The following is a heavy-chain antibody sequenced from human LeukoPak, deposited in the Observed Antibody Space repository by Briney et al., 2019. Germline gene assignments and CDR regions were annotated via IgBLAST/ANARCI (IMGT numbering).Heavy chain of an antibody. Sequence: PGGSLSLSCAASGFTFSSAAMTWVRQAPGKGLEWVSTITGSDDRTYYVDSVKGRFTISRDYSKNTLHLQMNSLRVEDTAIYYCAKDISVGSGSYFDYWGQGTLVTVSS. CDR1: GFTFSSAA. CDR2: ITGSDDRT. D-gene: IGHD6-19*01. V-gene: IGHV3-23*01. CDR3: AKDISVGSGSYFDY. J-gene: IGHJ4*02.